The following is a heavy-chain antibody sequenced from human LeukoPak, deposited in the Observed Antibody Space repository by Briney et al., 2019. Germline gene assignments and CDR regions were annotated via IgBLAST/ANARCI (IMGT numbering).Heavy chain of an antibody. CDR2: IVVGSGNT. Sequence: SVKVSCKASGFTFTSSAMQWVRQARGQRLEWIGWIVVGSGNTNYAQKFQERVTITRDMSTSTAYMELSSLRSEDTAVYYCAAPYSSSTGMDVWGQGTTVTVSS. CDR3: AAPYSSSTGMDV. CDR1: GFTFTSSA. J-gene: IGHJ6*02. V-gene: IGHV1-58*02. D-gene: IGHD6-6*01.